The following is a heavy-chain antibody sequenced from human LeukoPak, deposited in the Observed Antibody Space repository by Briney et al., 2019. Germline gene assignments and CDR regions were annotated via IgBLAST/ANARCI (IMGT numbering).Heavy chain of an antibody. CDR2: ISGSGGST. D-gene: IGHD2-2*01. CDR3: AKDGRPRSTSCLDY. CDR1: GFTFSSYA. V-gene: IGHV3-23*01. Sequence: GGSLRLSCAASGFTFSSYAMSWVRQAPGKGLEWVSAISGSGGSTYYADSVKGRFTISRDNSKNTLYLQMNSLRAEDTAVYYCAKDGRPRSTSCLDYWGLGTLVTVSS. J-gene: IGHJ4*02.